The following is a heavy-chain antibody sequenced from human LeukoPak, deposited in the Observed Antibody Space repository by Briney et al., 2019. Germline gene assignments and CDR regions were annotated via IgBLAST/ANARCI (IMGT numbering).Heavy chain of an antibody. CDR2: ISSSSSYI. V-gene: IGHV3-21*01. J-gene: IGHJ3*02. CDR1: GFTFSSYS. Sequence: GGSLRLSCAASGFTFSSYSMNWVRQAPGKGLEWVSSISSSSSYIYYADSVKGRFTISRDNAKNSLYLQMNSLRAEDTAVYYCARAEARGLRWKWDPYVDIWGQGTMVTVSS. CDR3: ARAEARGLRWKWDPYVDI. D-gene: IGHD4-23*01.